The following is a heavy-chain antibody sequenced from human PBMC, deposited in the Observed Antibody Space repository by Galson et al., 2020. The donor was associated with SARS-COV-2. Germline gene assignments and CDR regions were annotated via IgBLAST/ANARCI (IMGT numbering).Heavy chain of an antibody. J-gene: IGHJ2*01. CDR3: ARQGVNMIVLVTVPGWYFDL. Sequence: SETLSLTCTVSGYSVSTTNYWGWVRQPPGRGPEWVGSVYPSGTTYDNPSPKSRVTISVDTSKNPFSLRLDSVTAADTALYYCARQGVNMIVLVTVPGWYFDLWGRGTLVTVSS. V-gene: IGHV4-38-2*02. CDR2: VYPSGTT. D-gene: IGHD3-22*01. CDR1: GYSVSTTNY.